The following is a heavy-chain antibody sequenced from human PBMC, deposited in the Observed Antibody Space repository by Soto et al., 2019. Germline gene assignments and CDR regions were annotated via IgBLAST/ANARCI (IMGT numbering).Heavy chain of an antibody. D-gene: IGHD4-17*01. J-gene: IGHJ2*01. Sequence: QVQLQESGPGLVKPSQTLSLTCTVSGGSISSGDYYWSWIRQPPGKGLEWIGYMYYSGRTYYNPSLKSRVTLSVDTSKNQFSLKLSAVAAADTAVYYCARDPSPTTVTTRLWHNWYFELWGRGTLVTVS. V-gene: IGHV4-30-4*01. CDR2: MYYSGRT. CDR1: GGSISSGDYY. CDR3: ARDPSPTTVTTRLWHNWYFEL.